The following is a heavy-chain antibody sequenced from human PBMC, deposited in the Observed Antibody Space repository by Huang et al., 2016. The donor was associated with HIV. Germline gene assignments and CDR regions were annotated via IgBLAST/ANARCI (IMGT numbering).Heavy chain of an antibody. Sequence: EVQLVESGGGLVKPGGSLRLSCAASGFTFSSYSMNWVRQAPGKGLGGVAAIVRSSSYMYHADSVKGRFTSSRDDAKNALYLQMNSLRPEDTAVYYCARPQGDMVRGIIRSYYYYYGMDVWGQGTTVTVSS. CDR2: IVRSSSYM. CDR3: ARPQGDMVRGIIRSYYYYYGMDV. CDR1: GFTFSSYS. J-gene: IGHJ6*02. D-gene: IGHD3-10*01. V-gene: IGHV3-21*01.